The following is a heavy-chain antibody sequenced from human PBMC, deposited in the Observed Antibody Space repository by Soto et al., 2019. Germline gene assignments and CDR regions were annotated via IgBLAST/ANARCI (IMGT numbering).Heavy chain of an antibody. Sequence: QVQLVQSGAEVKKPGSSVKVSCKASVGTFSSYAISWVRQAPVQGLEWMGGLIPIFGTASYAQKFQGRVKNTADNSTRTAYMELSSLRSEDTAVYYCAREGRVFYDFWSGHPERNWFDPWGQGTLVSVSS. CDR1: VGTFSSYA. D-gene: IGHD3-3*01. CDR2: LIPIFGTA. CDR3: AREGRVFYDFWSGHPERNWFDP. J-gene: IGHJ5*02. V-gene: IGHV1-69*06.